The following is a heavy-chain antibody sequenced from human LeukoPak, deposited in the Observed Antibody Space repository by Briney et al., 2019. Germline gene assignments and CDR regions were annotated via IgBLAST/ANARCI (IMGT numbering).Heavy chain of an antibody. Sequence: PSETLSLTRAVFGGSFKGHYWSWIRQFPGKGLEWIGEGDTRGGTKYNPSLQSRVAISADTSKNQFSLRLTSVTAADTAVYHCTMNGQSGFSFDPWGQGTLVTVSS. J-gene: IGHJ5*02. CDR2: GDTRGGT. D-gene: IGHD1-26*01. CDR1: GGSFKGHY. V-gene: IGHV4-34*01. CDR3: TMNGQSGFSFDP.